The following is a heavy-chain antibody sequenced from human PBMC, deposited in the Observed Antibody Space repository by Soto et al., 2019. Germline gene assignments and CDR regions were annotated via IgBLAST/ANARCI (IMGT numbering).Heavy chain of an antibody. CDR2: INPNGGST. D-gene: IGHD6-19*01. CDR3: AREKWLVRRNDPFDI. J-gene: IGHJ3*02. CDR1: GYTFINYY. Sequence: SVKVSCKASGYTFINYYMHWVRQAPGQGLEWMGIINPNGGSTTYAQKFQGRVTLTRDTSTNTVNMELSSLRSEDTAVYYCAREKWLVRRNDPFDIWGQGTMVTVSS. V-gene: IGHV1-46*01.